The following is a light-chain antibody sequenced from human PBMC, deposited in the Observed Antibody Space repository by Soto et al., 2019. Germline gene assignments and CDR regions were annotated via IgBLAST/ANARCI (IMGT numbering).Light chain of an antibody. V-gene: IGKV3-20*01. J-gene: IGKJ1*01. Sequence: EIVLTQSPGTLSLSPGERASLSCRASQSVGSSSLAWYQQKPGQPPRLLIYGASSRATGIPDRFSGSGSGTDFTLTISRLEPEDFAGYFCHHYGDSPETERWTLGPGTEVDIK. CDR3: HHYGDSPETERWT. CDR2: GAS. CDR1: QSVGSSS.